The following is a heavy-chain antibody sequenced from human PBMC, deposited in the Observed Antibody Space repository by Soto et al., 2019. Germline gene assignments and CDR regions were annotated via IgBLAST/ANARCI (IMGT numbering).Heavy chain of an antibody. CDR1: GFTFSSYA. CDR2: ISYDGSNK. CDR3: ARTPLGDYAPYYCYGMDV. D-gene: IGHD4-17*01. Sequence: GGSLRLSCAASGFTFSSYAMHSVRQAPGKGLEWVAVISYDGSNKYYADSVKGRFTISRDNSKNTLYLQMNSLRAEDTAVYYCARTPLGDYAPYYCYGMDVWGEGTAVTV. J-gene: IGHJ6*02. V-gene: IGHV3-30-3*01.